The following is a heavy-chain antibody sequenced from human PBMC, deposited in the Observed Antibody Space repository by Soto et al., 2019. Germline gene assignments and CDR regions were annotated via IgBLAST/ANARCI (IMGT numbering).Heavy chain of an antibody. CDR2: IYHSGST. D-gene: IGHD3-10*01. J-gene: IGHJ5*02. CDR1: GGAISSSNW. V-gene: IGHV4-4*02. Sequence: QVQLQESGPGLVKPSGTLSLTCAVSGGAISSSNWWSWVRQPPGKGLEWIGEIYHSGSTNYTPSLKSRVTISVDKSKNQFSLKLSSVTAADTAVYYCARVPPRYGSGSDWGFDPWGQGTLVTVSS. CDR3: ARVPPRYGSGSDWGFDP.